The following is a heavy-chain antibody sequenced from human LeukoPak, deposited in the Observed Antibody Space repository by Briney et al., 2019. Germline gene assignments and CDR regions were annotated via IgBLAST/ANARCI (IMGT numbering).Heavy chain of an antibody. J-gene: IGHJ4*02. V-gene: IGHV1-2*02. CDR3: AREIEPGQGDFDY. Sequence: ASVKVSCKASGYTFTAFYIHWVRQAPGQGLEWMGWINPNSGGTNYAQKFQDRVIMTRDTSISTAYMELSRLTSDDTAVYYCAREIEPGQGDFDYWGQGTLVSVSS. CDR2: INPNSGGT. D-gene: IGHD1-14*01. CDR1: GYTFTAFY.